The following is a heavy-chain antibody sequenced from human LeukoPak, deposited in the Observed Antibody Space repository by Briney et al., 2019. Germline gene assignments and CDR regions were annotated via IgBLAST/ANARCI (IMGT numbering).Heavy chain of an antibody. CDR2: IIPIFGTA. J-gene: IGHJ4*02. Sequence: SVKVPCKASGGTFSSYAISWARQAPGQGLEWMGGIIPIFGTANYAQKFQGRVTITADESTSTAYMELSSLRSEDTAVYYCARDGNIVANRAPYYFDYWGQGTLVTVSS. CDR3: ARDGNIVANRAPYYFDY. D-gene: IGHD5-12*01. CDR1: GGTFSSYA. V-gene: IGHV1-69*13.